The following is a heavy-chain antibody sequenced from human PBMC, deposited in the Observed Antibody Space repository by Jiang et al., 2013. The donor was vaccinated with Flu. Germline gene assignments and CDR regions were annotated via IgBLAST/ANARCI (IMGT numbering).Heavy chain of an antibody. CDR2: FDPEDGET. Sequence: GAEVKKPGAPVKVSCKVSGYALTELSMHWVRQAPGKGLEWMGGFDPEDGETIYAQKFQGRVTMTEDTSTDTAYMELSSLRSEDTAVYYCATVYCGGDCYYVLFDYWGQGTLVTVSS. J-gene: IGHJ4*02. CDR1: GYALTELS. V-gene: IGHV1-24*01. CDR3: ATVYCGGDCYYVLFDY. D-gene: IGHD2-21*02.